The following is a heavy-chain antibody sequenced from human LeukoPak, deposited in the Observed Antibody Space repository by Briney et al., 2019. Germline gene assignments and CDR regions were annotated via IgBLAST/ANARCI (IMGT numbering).Heavy chain of an antibody. CDR1: GYTFTGYY. CDR2: INPNSGGT. Sequence: ASVEVSCKASGYTFTGYYMHWVRQAPGQGLEWMGWINPNSGGTNYAQKFQGRVTMTRDTSISTAYMELSRLRSDDTAVYYCARDQKVRGVISNWFDPWGQGTLVTVSS. J-gene: IGHJ5*02. V-gene: IGHV1-2*02. D-gene: IGHD3-10*01. CDR3: ARDQKVRGVISNWFDP.